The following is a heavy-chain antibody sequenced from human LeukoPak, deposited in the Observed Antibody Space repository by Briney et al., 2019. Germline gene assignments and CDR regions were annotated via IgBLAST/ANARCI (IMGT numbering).Heavy chain of an antibody. D-gene: IGHD6-13*01. CDR3: ARDAGTWYSLIDY. CDR1: GFTFGRYW. Sequence: GGSLRLSCAASGFTFGRYWMHWVRQAPGKGLVWVSRINSDGSSTSYADSVKGRFTISRDNAKNTLYVQMNSLRAEDTAVYYCARDAGTWYSLIDYWGQGTLVTVSS. V-gene: IGHV3-74*01. J-gene: IGHJ4*02. CDR2: INSDGSST.